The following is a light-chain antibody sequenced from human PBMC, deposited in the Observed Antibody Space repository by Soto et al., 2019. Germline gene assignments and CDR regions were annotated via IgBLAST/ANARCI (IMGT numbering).Light chain of an antibody. CDR2: GAS. CDR1: QSVSSR. Sequence: EIVLTQSPGTLSLSPGERATLSCRASQSVSSRLAWYQHKPGQAPRLLISGASSRPTGIPDRFSGSGSGTEFTLLISRLEPGDFALYYCQQYGGSAITFGQGTRREIK. J-gene: IGKJ5*01. CDR3: QQYGGSAIT. V-gene: IGKV3-20*01.